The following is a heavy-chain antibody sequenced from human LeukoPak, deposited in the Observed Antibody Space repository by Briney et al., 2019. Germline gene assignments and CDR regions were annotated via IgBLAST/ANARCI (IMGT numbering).Heavy chain of an antibody. J-gene: IGHJ6*02. Sequence: SETLSLTCAVYGGSFSGYYWSWIRQPPGKGLEWIGEINHSGSTNYNPSLKSRVTISVDTSKNQFSLKLSSVTAADTAVYYCARAWITSYGMDVWGQGTTVTVSS. V-gene: IGHV4-34*01. D-gene: IGHD3-16*01. CDR3: ARAWITSYGMDV. CDR2: INHSGST. CDR1: GGSFSGYY.